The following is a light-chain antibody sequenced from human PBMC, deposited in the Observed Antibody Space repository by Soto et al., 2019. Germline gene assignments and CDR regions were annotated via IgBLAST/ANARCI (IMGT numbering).Light chain of an antibody. CDR3: QQYSSYSPLT. J-gene: IGKJ4*01. CDR1: QDIEGF. Sequence: DIQMTQSPPSLSASVGDRVTITCRASQDIEGFLAWYQQKPGTAPKLLVYGTSTLQSGVPSRFSGSGWGTEFILTISSLQPEDVATYYCQQYSSYSPLTFGGGTKVEIK. CDR2: GTS. V-gene: IGKV1-27*01.